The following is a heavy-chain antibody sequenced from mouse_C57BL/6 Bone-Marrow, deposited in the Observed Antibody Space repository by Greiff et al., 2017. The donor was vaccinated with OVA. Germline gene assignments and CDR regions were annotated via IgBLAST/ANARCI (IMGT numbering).Heavy chain of an antibody. D-gene: IGHD1-1*02. CDR2: ISYDGSN. CDR1: GYSITSGYY. V-gene: IGHV3-6*01. J-gene: IGHJ2*01. CDR3: ARDGDYGPY. Sequence: EVQLQESGPGLVKPSQSLSLTCSVTGYSITSGYYWNWIRQFPGNKLEWMGYISYDGSNNYNPSLKNRISITRDTSKNQFFLKLNSVTTEDTATYYCARDGDYGPYWGQGTTLTVSS.